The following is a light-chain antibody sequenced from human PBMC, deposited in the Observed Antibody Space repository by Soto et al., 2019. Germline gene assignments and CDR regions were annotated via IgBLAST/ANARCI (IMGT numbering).Light chain of an antibody. V-gene: IGLV2-8*01. CDR1: SSDVGAYNY. Sequence: SVLTRPPSASGSPGQSVTMSCTGTSSDVGAYNYVSWYQQHPGKAPKLIIYEVTKRPSGVPDRFSGSKAGNTASLTVSGLQAEDEADYYCSSYAGSDNFRVFGTGTKVTVL. J-gene: IGLJ1*01. CDR3: SSYAGSDNFRV. CDR2: EVT.